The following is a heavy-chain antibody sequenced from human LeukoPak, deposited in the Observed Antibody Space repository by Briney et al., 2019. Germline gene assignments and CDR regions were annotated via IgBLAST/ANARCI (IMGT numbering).Heavy chain of an antibody. CDR1: GYTFTSYA. D-gene: IGHD5-24*01. CDR2: IIPIFGTA. V-gene: IGHV1-69*13. CDR3: ARAHYGYKDAFDI. J-gene: IGHJ3*02. Sequence: SVKVSCKASGYTFTSYAISWVRQAPGQGLEWMGGIIPIFGTANYAQKFQGRVTITADESTSTAYMELSSLRSEDTAVYYCARAHYGYKDAFDIWGQGTMVTVSS.